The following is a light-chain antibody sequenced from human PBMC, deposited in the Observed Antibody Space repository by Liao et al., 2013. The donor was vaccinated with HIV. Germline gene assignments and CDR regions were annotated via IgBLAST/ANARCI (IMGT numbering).Light chain of an antibody. CDR3: QSADPSSTHVI. CDR2: KDT. V-gene: IGLV3-25*03. Sequence: SYELTQPSSVSVSPGQTARITCSGDVLPKQIAHWYQQKPGQAPVVVIYKDTERPSGIPERFSGSSSGTTLTLTITGVQAEDEADYYCQSADPSSTHVIFGGGTKLTVL. J-gene: IGLJ2*01. CDR1: VLPKQI.